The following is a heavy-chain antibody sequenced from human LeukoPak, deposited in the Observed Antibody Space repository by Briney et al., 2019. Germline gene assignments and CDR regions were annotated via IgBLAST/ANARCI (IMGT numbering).Heavy chain of an antibody. CDR3: ARGRVPPRGVYYYYYYGMDV. D-gene: IGHD6-13*01. Sequence: SETLSLTCAVYGGSFSGYYWSWIRQPPGKGLEWIGEINHSGSTNYNPSLKSRVTISVDTSKNQFSLKLSSVTAADTAVYYCARGRVPPRGVYYYYYYGMDVWGQGTTVTVSS. J-gene: IGHJ6*02. CDR2: INHSGST. V-gene: IGHV4-34*01. CDR1: GGSFSGYY.